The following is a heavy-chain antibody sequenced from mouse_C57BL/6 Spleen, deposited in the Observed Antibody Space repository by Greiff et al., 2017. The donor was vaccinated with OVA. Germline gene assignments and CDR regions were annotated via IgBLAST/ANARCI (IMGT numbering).Heavy chain of an antibody. CDR3: ASYGYDALDY. CDR2: INPSSGYT. Sequence: QVQLQQSGAELARPGDSVKMSCKASGYTFTSYTMHWVKQRPGQGLEWIGYINPSSGYTKYNQKFKDKATLTADKSSSTAYMQLSSLTSEDSAVYYCASYGYDALDYWGQGTTLTVSS. J-gene: IGHJ2*01. D-gene: IGHD2-2*01. CDR1: GYTFTSYT. V-gene: IGHV1-4*01.